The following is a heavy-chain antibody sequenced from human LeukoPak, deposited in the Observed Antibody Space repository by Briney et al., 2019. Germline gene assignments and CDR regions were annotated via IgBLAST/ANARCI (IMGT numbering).Heavy chain of an antibody. J-gene: IGHJ4*02. CDR2: FDPEDGET. CDR3: ATAPYNWNDGGYFDY. V-gene: IGHV1-24*01. D-gene: IGHD1-1*01. CDR1: GYTLTELS. Sequence: ASVKVSSKVSGYTLTELSMHWVRQAPGKGLEWMGGFDPEDGETIYAQTFQGRVTMTEDTSTDTACMELSSLRSEDTAVYYCATAPYNWNDGGYFDYWGQGTLVTVSS.